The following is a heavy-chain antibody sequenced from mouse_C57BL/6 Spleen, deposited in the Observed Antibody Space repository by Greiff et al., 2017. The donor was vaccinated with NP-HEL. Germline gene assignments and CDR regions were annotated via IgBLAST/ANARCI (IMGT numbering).Heavy chain of an antibody. D-gene: IGHD2-3*01. CDR1: GYTFTDYY. CDR2: INPNNGGT. CDR3: ARVDDGYPAWFAY. Sequence: VQLQQSGPELVKPGASVKISCKASGYTFTDYYMNWVKQSHGKSLEWIGDINPNNGGTSYNQKFKGKATLTVDKSSSTAYMELRSLTSEDSAVYYCARVDDGYPAWFAYWGQGTLVTVSA. J-gene: IGHJ3*01. V-gene: IGHV1-26*01.